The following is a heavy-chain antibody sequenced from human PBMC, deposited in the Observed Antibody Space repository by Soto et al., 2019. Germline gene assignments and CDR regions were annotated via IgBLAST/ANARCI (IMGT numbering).Heavy chain of an antibody. V-gene: IGHV4-39*07. CDR2: IYDSGST. J-gene: IGHJ4*02. D-gene: IGHD5-12*01. CDR1: GGSISTSNHY. Sequence: NPSETLSLTCTVFGGSISTSNHYWVWIRQPPGKGLEWIGYIYDSGSTYYNSSLKSRVTMSVDTSKNQFSLKLSSVTAADTAVYYCAAGGGLPRYYWGQGTLVTAPQ. CDR3: AAGGGLPRYY.